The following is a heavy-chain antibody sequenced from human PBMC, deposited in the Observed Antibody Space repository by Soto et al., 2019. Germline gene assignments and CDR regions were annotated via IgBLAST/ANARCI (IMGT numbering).Heavy chain of an antibody. CDR1: GYSFTSYW. D-gene: IGHD6-6*01. J-gene: IGHJ6*02. Sequence: EVQLVQSGAEVKKPGESLRISCKGSGYSFTSYWISWVRQMPGKGLEWMGRIDPSDSYTNYSPSFQGHVTISADKSISTACLQWRSLKASDTAMYYCASQGAIAARRYYGMDVWGQGTTVTVSS. CDR3: ASQGAIAARRYYGMDV. CDR2: IDPSDSYT. V-gene: IGHV5-10-1*03.